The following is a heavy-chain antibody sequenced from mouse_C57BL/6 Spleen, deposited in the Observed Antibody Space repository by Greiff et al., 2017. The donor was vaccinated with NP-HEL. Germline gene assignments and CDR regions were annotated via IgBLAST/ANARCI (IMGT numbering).Heavy chain of an antibody. CDR3: AREGLGRYFDV. Sequence: EVMLVESEGGLVQPGSSMKLSCTASGFTFSDYYMAWVRQVPEKGLEWVANINYDGSSTYYLDSLKSRFIISRDNAKNILYLQMSSLKSEDTATYYCAREGLGRYFDVWGTGTTVTVSS. J-gene: IGHJ1*03. CDR1: GFTFSDYY. CDR2: INYDGSST. D-gene: IGHD4-1*01. V-gene: IGHV5-16*01.